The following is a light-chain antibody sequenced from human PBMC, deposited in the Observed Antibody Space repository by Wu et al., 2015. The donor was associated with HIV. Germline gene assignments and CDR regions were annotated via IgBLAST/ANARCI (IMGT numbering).Light chain of an antibody. J-gene: IGKJ1*01. V-gene: IGKV1-39*01. Sequence: DIQMTQSPSSLSASVGDRVTITCRASQSISSDLKWYQQKPGAAPKLLIYAASSLQSGVPSRFSGSTSGTDFTLTISSLQPEDFATYYCQQTDSTPKTFGQGTKVEI. CDR1: QSISSD. CDR3: QQTDSTPKT. CDR2: AAS.